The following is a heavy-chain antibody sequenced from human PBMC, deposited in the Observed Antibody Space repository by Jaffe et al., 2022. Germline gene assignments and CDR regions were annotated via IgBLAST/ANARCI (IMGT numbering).Heavy chain of an antibody. Sequence: EVQLVESGGGLVQPGGSLRLSCAASGFTFSSYWMSWVRQAPGKGLEWVANIKQDGSEKYYVDSVKGRFTISRDNAKNSLYLQMNSLRAEDTAVYYCARLPDYGAIRRAFDIWGQGTMVTVSS. CDR3: ARLPDYGAIRRAFDI. D-gene: IGHD4-17*01. J-gene: IGHJ3*02. CDR1: GFTFSSYW. V-gene: IGHV3-7*01. CDR2: IKQDGSEK.